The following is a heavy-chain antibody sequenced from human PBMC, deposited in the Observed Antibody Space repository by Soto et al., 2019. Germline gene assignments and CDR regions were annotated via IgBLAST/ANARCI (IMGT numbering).Heavy chain of an antibody. V-gene: IGHV1-69*01. Sequence: QVQLVQSGAEVKKTGSSVKVSCKAYGGTFSSYAISWVRQAPGQGLEGMGGIIPIFGTANYAQKFQGRVTITADESTSTAYMELSSLRSEDTAVYYCARLGIAAVYWGQGTLVTVSS. J-gene: IGHJ4*02. CDR1: GGTFSSYA. D-gene: IGHD6-13*01. CDR3: ARLGIAAVY. CDR2: IIPIFGTA.